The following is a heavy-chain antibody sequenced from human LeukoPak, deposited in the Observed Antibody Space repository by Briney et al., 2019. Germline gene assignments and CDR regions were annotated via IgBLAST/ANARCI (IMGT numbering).Heavy chain of an antibody. Sequence: PGGSLRLSCAASGFTFSSYSMNWVRQAPGKGLEWVSYISSSSSTIYYADSVKGRFTISRDNAKNSLYLQMNSLRAGDTAVYYCARDGTQDAFDIWGQGTMVTVSS. J-gene: IGHJ3*02. CDR3: ARDGTQDAFDI. CDR1: GFTFSSYS. D-gene: IGHD6-13*01. CDR2: ISSSSSTI. V-gene: IGHV3-48*04.